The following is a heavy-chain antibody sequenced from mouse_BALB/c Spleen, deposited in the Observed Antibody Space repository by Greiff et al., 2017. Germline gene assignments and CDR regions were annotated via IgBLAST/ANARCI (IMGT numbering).Heavy chain of an antibody. J-gene: IGHJ4*01. CDR3: ARGLYGKEGSYAMDY. D-gene: IGHD2-1*01. CDR1: GYTFTSYW. V-gene: IGHV1S81*02. Sequence: QVQLQQPGAELVKPGASVKLSCKASGYTFTSYWMHWVKQRPGQGLEWIGEINPSNGRTNYNEKFKSKATLTVNKSSSTAYMQLSSLTSEDSAVYYCARGLYGKEGSYAMDYWGQGTSVTVSS. CDR2: INPSNGRT.